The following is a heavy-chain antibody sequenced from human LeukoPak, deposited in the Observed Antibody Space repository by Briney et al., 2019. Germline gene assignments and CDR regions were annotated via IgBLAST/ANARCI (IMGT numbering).Heavy chain of an antibody. Sequence: SETLSLTCTVSGGSISSYYWSWIRQPPGKGLEWIGYIYYSGSTNYNPSLKSRVTISVDTSKNQFSLKLSSVTAADTAVYYCARGRMLLWFGKRNDAFDIWGQGTMVTVSS. D-gene: IGHD3-10*01. CDR3: ARGRMLLWFGKRNDAFDI. CDR2: IYYSGST. V-gene: IGHV4-59*12. CDR1: GGSISSYY. J-gene: IGHJ3*02.